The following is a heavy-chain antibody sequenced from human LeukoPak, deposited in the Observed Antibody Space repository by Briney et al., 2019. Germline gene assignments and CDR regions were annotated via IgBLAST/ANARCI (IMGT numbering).Heavy chain of an antibody. V-gene: IGHV3-21*01. Sequence: GGSLRLSCAASGFTFSSYSMNWVREAPGKGLEWVSSISSSSSYIYYADSVKGRFTISRDNAKNSLYLQMNSLRAEDTAVYYCARARYSSSSLDYWGQGTLVTVSS. J-gene: IGHJ4*02. CDR3: ARARYSSSSLDY. CDR2: ISSSSSYI. D-gene: IGHD6-13*01. CDR1: GFTFSSYS.